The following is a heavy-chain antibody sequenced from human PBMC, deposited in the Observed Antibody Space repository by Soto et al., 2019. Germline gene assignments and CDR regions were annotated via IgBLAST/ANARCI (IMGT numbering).Heavy chain of an antibody. CDR3: ARYRKAYYYDSSGRNWFDP. CDR2: INHSGST. Sequence: SETLSLTCAVYGGSFSGYYWSWIRQPPGKGLEWIGEINHSGSTNYNPSLKSRVTISVDTSKNQFSLKLSSVTAADTAVYYCARYRKAYYYDSSGRNWFDPWGQGTLVTVSS. J-gene: IGHJ5*02. CDR1: GGSFSGYY. D-gene: IGHD3-22*01. V-gene: IGHV4-34*01.